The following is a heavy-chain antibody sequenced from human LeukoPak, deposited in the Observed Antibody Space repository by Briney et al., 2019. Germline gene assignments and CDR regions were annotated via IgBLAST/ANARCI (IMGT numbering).Heavy chain of an antibody. D-gene: IGHD3-16*01. CDR3: ARGTGDHYYYYHMDV. CDR1: GDSISSYY. V-gene: IGHV4-59*01. CDR2: IYYSGST. J-gene: IGHJ6*03. Sequence: SETLSLTCTVSGDSISSYYWSWLRQPPGKGLEWIGYIYYSGSTNYNPPLTSRVTISVDTSNIQFSLNLTSVTAADTAVYYCARGTGDHYYYYHMDVWGKGTTVTVSS.